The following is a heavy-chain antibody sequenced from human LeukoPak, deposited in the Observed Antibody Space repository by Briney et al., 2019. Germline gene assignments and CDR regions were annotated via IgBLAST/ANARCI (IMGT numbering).Heavy chain of an antibody. CDR1: GYSISSGYY. Sequence: SGTLSLTCTVSGYSISSGYYWGWIRQPPGKGLEWIGSIYHSGSTYYNPSLKSRVTISVDTSKNQFSLKLSSVTAADTAVYYCARAPTYDFWSGYSTYFDYWGQGTLVTVSS. D-gene: IGHD3-3*01. J-gene: IGHJ4*02. CDR2: IYHSGST. V-gene: IGHV4-38-2*02. CDR3: ARAPTYDFWSGYSTYFDY.